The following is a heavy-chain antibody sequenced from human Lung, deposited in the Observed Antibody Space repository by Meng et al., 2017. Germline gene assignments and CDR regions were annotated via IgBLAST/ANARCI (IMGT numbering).Heavy chain of an antibody. CDR3: ARGPTTMAHDFDY. Sequence: QVSLQRWGQGLLKPSGTRSLTCVVSGGSFRYYYWSWIRQPPGKGLEWIGEINHSGSTNYNPSLESRATISVDTSQNNLSLKLSSVTAADSAVYYCARGPTTMAHDFDYWGQGTLVTVSS. CDR1: GGSFRYYY. V-gene: IGHV4-34*01. D-gene: IGHD4-11*01. J-gene: IGHJ4*02. CDR2: INHSGST.